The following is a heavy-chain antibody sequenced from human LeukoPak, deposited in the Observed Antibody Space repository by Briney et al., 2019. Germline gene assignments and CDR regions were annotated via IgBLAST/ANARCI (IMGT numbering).Heavy chain of an antibody. J-gene: IGHJ4*02. D-gene: IGHD3-22*01. CDR1: GFIFSSYA. CDR3: AKDLSDYYDSSGLDY. CDR2: ISGSGGST. V-gene: IGHV3-23*01. Sequence: TGGSLRLSCEGSGFIFSSYAMTWVRQAPGKGLQWVSAISGSGGSTYYADSVKGRFTISRDNSKNTLYLQMNSLRAEDTAVYYCAKDLSDYYDSSGLDYWGQGTLVTVSS.